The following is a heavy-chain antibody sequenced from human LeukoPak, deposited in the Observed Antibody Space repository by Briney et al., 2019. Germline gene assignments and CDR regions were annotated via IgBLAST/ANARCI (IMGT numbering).Heavy chain of an antibody. D-gene: IGHD3-10*01. CDR3: ARGRSSLVVSVSYYDTSYYYYMDV. Sequence: PSETLSLTCTVSGGSISSYYWSWIRQPPGKGLEWIWEINHSGSTNYNPSLKSRVTISVDTSKNQFSLKLSSVTPADTAVYYCARGRSSLVVSVSYYDTSYYYYMDVWGKGTTVTVSS. CDR1: GGSISSYY. J-gene: IGHJ6*03. V-gene: IGHV4-34*01. CDR2: INHSGST.